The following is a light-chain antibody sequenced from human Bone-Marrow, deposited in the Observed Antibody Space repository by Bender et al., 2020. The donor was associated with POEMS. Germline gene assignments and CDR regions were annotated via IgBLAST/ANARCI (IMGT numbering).Light chain of an antibody. CDR2: QST. Sequence: SYNLAQPPSVSVSPGQTSSIICSGEKLGNKYVSWYQLKAVQSPVLDMHQSTKRTSGSPERYSGSNSGNAATLTIRRTQAMDEAEYYCQAWDSTTAVLFGGGTKLTVL. J-gene: IGLJ2*01. CDR3: QAWDSTTAVL. CDR1: KLGNKY. V-gene: IGLV3-1*01.